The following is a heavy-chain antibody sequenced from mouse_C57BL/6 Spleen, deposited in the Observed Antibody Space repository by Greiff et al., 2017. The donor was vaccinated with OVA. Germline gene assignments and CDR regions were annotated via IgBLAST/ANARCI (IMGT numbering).Heavy chain of an antibody. CDR1: GFTFSSYT. J-gene: IGHJ2*01. D-gene: IGHD2-3*01. Sequence: EVKLMESGGGLVKPGGSLKLSCAASGFTFSSYTMSWVRQTPEKRLEWVATISGGGGNTYYPDSVKGRFTISRDNAKNTLYLQMSSLRSEDTALYYCARDDYFDYWGQGTTLTVSS. V-gene: IGHV5-9*01. CDR2: ISGGGGNT. CDR3: ARDDYFDY.